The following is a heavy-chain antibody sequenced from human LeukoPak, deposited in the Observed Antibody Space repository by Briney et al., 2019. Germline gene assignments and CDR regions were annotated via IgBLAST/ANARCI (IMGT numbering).Heavy chain of an antibody. Sequence: SETLSLTCTVSGGSISSTTYYWGWIRQPPGKGLVWIGSIYYSGSTYYNPSLKSRVTISVDTSTNQFSLNVTSVTAADTALYYCARHGSLGSGWLYWGQGTLVTVSS. D-gene: IGHD6-19*01. J-gene: IGHJ4*02. CDR2: IYYSGST. CDR3: ARHGSLGSGWLY. V-gene: IGHV4-39*01. CDR1: GGSISSTTYY.